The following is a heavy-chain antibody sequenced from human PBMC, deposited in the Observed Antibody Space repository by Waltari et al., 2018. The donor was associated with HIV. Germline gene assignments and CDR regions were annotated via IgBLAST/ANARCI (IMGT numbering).Heavy chain of an antibody. CDR1: GDSMKSHY. CDR2: FYYRGST. V-gene: IGHV4-59*11. CDR3: ARGNFHLGSCLLVAYPFDV. J-gene: IGHJ3*01. D-gene: IGHD5-12*01. Sequence: VQLRESGPQLMKPSETLSLVCNVSGDSMKSHYWHWIRPSPEKGLEWIGYFYYRGSTKYSSGSTPYNPSLLSPVTTSVARSKSQGSLGLRAVTAVDTGVYFCARGNFHLGSCLLVAYPFDVWGQG.